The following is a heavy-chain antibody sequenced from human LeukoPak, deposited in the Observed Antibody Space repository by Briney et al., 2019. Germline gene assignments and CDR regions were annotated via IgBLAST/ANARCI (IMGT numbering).Heavy chain of an antibody. CDR2: ISGSSKTI. Sequence: GRSLRLSCAASGFTFSNYAMHWVRLAPGKGLQWVSFISGSSKTIYYGDSVKGRFTISRDNAKNSLYLQMNGLRDEDAALYFCARDSGNYIDYWGQGTQVVVSS. V-gene: IGHV3-48*02. D-gene: IGHD2/OR15-2a*01. CDR1: GFTFSNYA. CDR3: ARDSGNYIDY. J-gene: IGHJ4*01.